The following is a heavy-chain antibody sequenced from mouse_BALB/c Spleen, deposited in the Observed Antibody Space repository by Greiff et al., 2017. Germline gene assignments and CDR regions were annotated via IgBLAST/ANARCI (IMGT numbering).Heavy chain of an antibody. V-gene: IGHV1S34*01. CDR3: AKVGDDYDGAWFAY. CDR1: GYSFTGYY. D-gene: IGHD2-4*01. J-gene: IGHJ3*01. Sequence: LVKTGASVKISCKASGYSFTGYYMHWVKQSHGKSLEWIGYISCYNGATSYNKRLKGMATFTVDTSSSTAYMQFNSLTSEESAVYYCAKVGDDYDGAWFAYWAKGLWSLSLQ. CDR2: ISCYNGAT.